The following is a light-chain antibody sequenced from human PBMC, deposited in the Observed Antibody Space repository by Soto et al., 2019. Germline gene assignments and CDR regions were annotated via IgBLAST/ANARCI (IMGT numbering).Light chain of an antibody. Sequence: QSVLTQPPSASGSPGQSVTFSCTGTRDDVGGYNYVSWFQHHPGKAPKLMIYEVYKRPSGVPARFSGSKSGNTASLTVSGRPAGDEDIYYCSSYVTSNVVVFGGGTKLTVL. CDR3: SSYVTSNVVV. V-gene: IGLV2-8*01. CDR2: EVY. J-gene: IGLJ2*01. CDR1: RDDVGGYNY.